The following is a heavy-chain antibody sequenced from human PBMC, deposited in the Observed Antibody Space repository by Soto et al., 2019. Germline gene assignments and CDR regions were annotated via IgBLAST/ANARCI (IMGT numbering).Heavy chain of an antibody. D-gene: IGHD6-19*01. J-gene: IGHJ3*02. V-gene: IGHV1-18*01. CDR3: ARGRLPYSSVPTSWDI. CDR1: GYTFTSYG. CDR2: IRAYNGNT. Sequence: QVQLVQSGAEVKKPGASVKVSCKASGYTFTSYGISWVRQAPGQGLEWMGWIRAYNGNTNYAQKLQGRGTMTTDTSTSKAYMELRSLRSDDTAVYYCARGRLPYSSVPTSWDIWGQGTMVTVSS.